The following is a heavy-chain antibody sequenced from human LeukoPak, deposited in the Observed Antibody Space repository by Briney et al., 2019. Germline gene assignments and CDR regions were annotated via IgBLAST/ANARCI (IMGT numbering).Heavy chain of an antibody. CDR2: MNPNSGNT. J-gene: IGHJ3*02. Sequence: GASVKVSCKASGYTFTSFDINWVRQATGQGLEWMGWMNPNSGNTGYAQKFQGRVTMTRNTSISTAYMELSSLRSEDTAVYYCARGRLRYSGSRGAFDIWGQGTMVTVSS. V-gene: IGHV1-8*01. D-gene: IGHD1-26*01. CDR3: ARGRLRYSGSRGAFDI. CDR1: GYTFTSFD.